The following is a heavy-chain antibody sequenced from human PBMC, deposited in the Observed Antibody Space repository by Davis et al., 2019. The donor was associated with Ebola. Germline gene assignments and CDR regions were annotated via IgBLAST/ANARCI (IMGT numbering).Heavy chain of an antibody. V-gene: IGHV1-69*13. CDR1: GGTFSTYA. D-gene: IGHD6-13*01. CDR3: ARDGLAAAGT. CDR2: IIPIFGTS. J-gene: IGHJ4*02. Sequence: SVKVSCKASGGTFSTYAISWVRQAPGQGLEWMGGIIPIFGTSNYAQKFQGRVTITADESTSTAYMELSSLRSDDTAVYYCARDGLAAAGTWGQGTLVTVSS.